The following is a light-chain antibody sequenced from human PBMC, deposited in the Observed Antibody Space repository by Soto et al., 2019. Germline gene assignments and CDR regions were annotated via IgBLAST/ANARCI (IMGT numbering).Light chain of an antibody. J-gene: IGKJ1*01. CDR2: AAS. CDR1: QGVSRW. Sequence: DIQMTQSPSSVSASIGDRVTITCRASQGVSRWLAWYQQKPGKAPTLLIYAASNLQSGVPSRFSGSGSGTDFTLTISRLHLEDVATYYCQQAKSFPLTFGQGTKVELK. CDR3: QQAKSFPLT. V-gene: IGKV1-12*01.